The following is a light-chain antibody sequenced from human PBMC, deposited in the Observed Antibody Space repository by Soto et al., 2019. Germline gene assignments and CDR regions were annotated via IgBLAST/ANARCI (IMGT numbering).Light chain of an antibody. CDR2: GAS. Sequence: EIVLTQSPGTLSLSPGERATLSCRASQSVSSNNLAWYQQRPGQAPRVVIYGASTRATGIPERFSGSGSGTVFTLTISRLEPEDFAVYYCQQYGRSPFTFGHGTKVDIK. CDR3: QQYGRSPFT. J-gene: IGKJ3*01. V-gene: IGKV3-20*01. CDR1: QSVSSNN.